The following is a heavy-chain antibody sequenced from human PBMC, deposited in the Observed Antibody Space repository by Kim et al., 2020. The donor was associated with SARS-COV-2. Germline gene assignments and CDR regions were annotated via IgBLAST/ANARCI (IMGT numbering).Heavy chain of an antibody. CDR3: ARGARGTMVRKGMDV. J-gene: IGHJ6*02. V-gene: IGHV4-34*01. CDR2: INHSGST. CDR1: GGSFSGYY. D-gene: IGHD3-10*01. Sequence: SETLSLTCAVYGGSFSGYYWSWIRQPPGKGLEWIGEINHSGSTNYNPSLKRRVAISVDTSKNQFSLKLSSVTAADTAVYYCARGARGTMVRKGMDVLCQG.